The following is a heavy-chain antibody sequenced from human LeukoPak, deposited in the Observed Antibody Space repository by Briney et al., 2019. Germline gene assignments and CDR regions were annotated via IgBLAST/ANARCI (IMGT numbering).Heavy chain of an antibody. CDR1: GGSMSSSSYY. CDR2: IYYSGST. CDR3: ARLGLSSRYFDY. D-gene: IGHD6-13*01. Sequence: PSETLSLTCTVSGGSMSSSSYYWGWSRQPRGKGLEWIERIYYSGSTYYNPSLKSRVTISVGTDKNEFSLKLSSVRAPGTAFFSCARLGLSSRYFDYWGQGTLVTVSS. J-gene: IGHJ4*02. V-gene: IGHV4-39*01.